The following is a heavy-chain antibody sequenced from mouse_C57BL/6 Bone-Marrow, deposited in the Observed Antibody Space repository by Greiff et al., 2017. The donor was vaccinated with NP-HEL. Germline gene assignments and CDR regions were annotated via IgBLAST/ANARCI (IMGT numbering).Heavy chain of an antibody. D-gene: IGHD2-1*01. CDR3: AREGDLLWSYFDY. J-gene: IGHJ2*01. V-gene: IGHV5-16*01. CDR1: GFTFSDYY. CDR2: INYDGSST. Sequence: DVKLVESEGGLVQPGSSMKLSCTASGFTFSDYYMAWVRQVPEKGLEWVANINYDGSSTYYLDSLKSRFIISRDNAKNILYLQMSSLKSEDTATYYCAREGDLLWSYFDYWGQGTTLTVSS.